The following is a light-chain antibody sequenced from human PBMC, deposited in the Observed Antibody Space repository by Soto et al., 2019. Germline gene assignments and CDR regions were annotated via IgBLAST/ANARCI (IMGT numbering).Light chain of an antibody. J-gene: IGKJ4*01. Sequence: EIVVMQSQTTLSGSPGKIATLSCMASQSISTYLAWYQQKPGQAPRLLIYDASYRATGIPARFSGSGSGTDFTLTISSLEPEDFAVYYCPQRSSCPLSFGGGTKVDIK. CDR1: QSISTY. V-gene: IGKV3-11*01. CDR3: PQRSSCPLS. CDR2: DAS.